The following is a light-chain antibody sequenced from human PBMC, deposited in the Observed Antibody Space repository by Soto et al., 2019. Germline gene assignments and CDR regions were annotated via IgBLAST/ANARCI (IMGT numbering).Light chain of an antibody. J-gene: IGKJ2*01. CDR2: DAS. Sequence: EIVMTQSPATLSVSPGERATLSCRASQSVSSYLAWYQQKPGQAPRLLIYDASNRATGIPARFSGSGSGTEFTLTINSLQSEDFAVYYCHQYNSWPPGTFGQGTKVDIK. V-gene: IGKV3D-15*01. CDR3: HQYNSWPPGT. CDR1: QSVSSY.